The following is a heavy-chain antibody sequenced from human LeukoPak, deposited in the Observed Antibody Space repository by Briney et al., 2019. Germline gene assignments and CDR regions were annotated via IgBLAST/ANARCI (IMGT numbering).Heavy chain of an antibody. CDR3: ARGEERGSGTVHFDF. V-gene: IGHV4-4*02. D-gene: IGHD3-10*01. J-gene: IGHJ4*02. Sequence: PSGTLSLTCAVSGASIGSSNWWSWVRQPPGKGLEWIGEVYHSGDTNYNPSLRSRVTISAGKSNNQFSLRLNSVTAADTAVFYCARGEERGSGTVHFDFWGQGILVTVSS. CDR1: GASIGSSNW. CDR2: VYHSGDT.